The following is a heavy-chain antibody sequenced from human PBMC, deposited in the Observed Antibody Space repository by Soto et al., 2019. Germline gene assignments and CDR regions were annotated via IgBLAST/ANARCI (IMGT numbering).Heavy chain of an antibody. CDR1: GSSINSSGYY. Sequence: PSETLSLTCTVSGSSINSSGYYWGWIRQPPGKGLEWIGSMFYGVSTYYNPSLKSRVTVSVDTSKNQFSLKLSSVTAADTAVYYCAREVTTRSGSYYGNYWGQGTLVTVSS. CDR3: AREVTTRSGSYYGNY. CDR2: MFYGVST. J-gene: IGHJ4*02. D-gene: IGHD3-10*01. V-gene: IGHV4-39*02.